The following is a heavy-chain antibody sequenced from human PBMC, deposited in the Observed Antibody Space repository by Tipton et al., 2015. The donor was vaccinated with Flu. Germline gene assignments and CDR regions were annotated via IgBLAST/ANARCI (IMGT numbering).Heavy chain of an antibody. J-gene: IGHJ5*02. D-gene: IGHD5-18*01. CDR2: ITGDGGGA. V-gene: IGHV3-43*02. CDR3: AKDSAADTIWFDP. CDR1: GFTFHDFA. Sequence: SLRLSCAASGFTFHDFAMYWVRQVPGRGLEWISVITGDGGGAHHADSVKGRFTISRDNSKNSLYLEMNNLSTEDAGLYYCAKDSAADTIWFDPWGQGTLVTVSS.